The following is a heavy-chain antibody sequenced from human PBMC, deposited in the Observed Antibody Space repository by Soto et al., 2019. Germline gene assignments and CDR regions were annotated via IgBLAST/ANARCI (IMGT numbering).Heavy chain of an antibody. J-gene: IGHJ6*02. Sequence: GGSLRLSCAASGFTFSSYAMSWVRQAPGKGLEWVSAISGSGGSTYYADSVKGRFTISRANSKNTLYLQMNSLRAEDKDVYYCEKEGYCSGGSCYYFYGMDVWGQGTTVTVSS. V-gene: IGHV3-23*01. D-gene: IGHD2-15*01. CDR2: ISGSGGST. CDR1: GFTFSSYA. CDR3: EKEGYCSGGSCYYFYGMDV.